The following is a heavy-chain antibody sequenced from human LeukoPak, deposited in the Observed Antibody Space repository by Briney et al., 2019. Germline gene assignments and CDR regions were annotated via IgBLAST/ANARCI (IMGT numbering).Heavy chain of an antibody. CDR1: GGSISSYY. D-gene: IGHD1-26*01. Sequence: PSETLSLTCTVSGGSISSYYWRWIRQPAGKGREWMGRFYSGSTNYNPSLKSRVTMSVDTSKNQFSLKLSSVTAADTAVYYFATDSRIMGAPGAFDYWGQGTLVTVSS. V-gene: IGHV4-4*07. CDR2: FYSGST. CDR3: ATDSRIMGAPGAFDY. J-gene: IGHJ4*02.